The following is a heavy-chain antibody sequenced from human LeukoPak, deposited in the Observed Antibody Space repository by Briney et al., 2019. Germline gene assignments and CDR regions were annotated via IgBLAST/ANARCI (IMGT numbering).Heavy chain of an antibody. CDR1: GGSVNAYY. CDR3: ARGRGDSSDYVGFTFSYSSGYSYFDY. J-gene: IGHJ4*02. V-gene: IGHV4-34*01. Sequence: SETLSLTCAVYGGSVNAYYWSWIRQPPGKGLEWIGEISHSGSTNYNPSLKSRVTISVDTSKNQFSLKLSSVTAADTAVYYCARGRGDSSDYVGFTFSYSSGYSYFDYWGQGTLVTVSS. D-gene: IGHD3-22*01. CDR2: ISHSGST.